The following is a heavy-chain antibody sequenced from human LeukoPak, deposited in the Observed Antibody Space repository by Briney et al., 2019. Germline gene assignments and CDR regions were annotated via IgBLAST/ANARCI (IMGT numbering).Heavy chain of an antibody. D-gene: IGHD3-10*01. CDR3: ARAPRLLWFGYYFDY. CDR2: IYYSGST. CDR1: GGSVSSGSYY. Sequence: SETLSLTCTVSGGSVSSGSYYWSWIRQPPGKGLEWIGYIYYSGSTNYNPSLKSRVTISVDTSKNQFSLKLSSVTAADTAVYYCARAPRLLWFGYYFDYWGQGTLVTVSS. J-gene: IGHJ4*02. V-gene: IGHV4-61*01.